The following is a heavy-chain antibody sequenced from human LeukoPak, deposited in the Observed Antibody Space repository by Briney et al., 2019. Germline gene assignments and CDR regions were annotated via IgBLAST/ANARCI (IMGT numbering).Heavy chain of an antibody. D-gene: IGHD3-3*01. CDR3: ATIFGVDDDAFDI. J-gene: IGHJ3*02. CDR2: IYYSGST. Sequence: SETLSLTCTVSGGSISSHYWSWIRQPPGKGLEWIGYIYYSGSTNYNPSLKSRVTISVDTSKNQFSLKLSSVTAADTAVYYCATIFGVDDDAFDIWGQGTMVTVSS. V-gene: IGHV4-59*11. CDR1: GGSISSHY.